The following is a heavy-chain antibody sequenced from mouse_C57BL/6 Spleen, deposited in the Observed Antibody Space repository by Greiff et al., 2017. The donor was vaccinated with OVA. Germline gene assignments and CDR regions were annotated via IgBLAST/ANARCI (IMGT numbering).Heavy chain of an antibody. CDR3: ARPFITTVVATRYCDV. V-gene: IGHV1-22*01. D-gene: IGHD1-1*01. J-gene: IGHJ1*03. CDR2: INPNTGGT. Sequence: EVQLQQSGPELVKPGASVKMSCKASGYTFTDYNMHWVKQSHGKSLEWIGYINPNTGGTSYNQKFKGKATLTVNKSSSTAYMELRSLTSEDSAVYYCARPFITTVVATRYCDVWGTGTTVTVSS. CDR1: GYTFTDYN.